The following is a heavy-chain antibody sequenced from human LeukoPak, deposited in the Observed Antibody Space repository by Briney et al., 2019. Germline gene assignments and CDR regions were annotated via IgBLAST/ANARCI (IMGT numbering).Heavy chain of an antibody. J-gene: IGHJ4*02. V-gene: IGHV3-21*01. D-gene: IGHD2-2*01. CDR2: ISISSSYI. CDR1: GFTFSTYS. Sequence: AGGSLRLSCAASGFTFSTYSMNGLRQSRGGGLEWVSSISISSSYIYYADSMKGRFTISRDNDKHSLYLQMNSLRAEDTSVYYCARVKRGYCSSTSCYYFDFWGQGTLVTVSS. CDR3: ARVKRGYCSSTSCYYFDF.